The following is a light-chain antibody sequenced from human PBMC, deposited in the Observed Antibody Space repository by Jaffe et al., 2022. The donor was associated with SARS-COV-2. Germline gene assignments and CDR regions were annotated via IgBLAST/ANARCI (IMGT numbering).Light chain of an antibody. J-gene: IGLJ2*01. V-gene: IGLV1-44*01. CDR2: RND. CDR1: SSNIGRET. Sequence: QSVLTQPPSASGTPGQRVTISCSGSSSNIGRETVSWFRQLPGTAPKLLIYRNDQRPSGVPDRFSGSKSGTSASLAISGLHSDDESDYYCATWDGSLNVVVFGGGTKLTVL. CDR3: ATWDGSLNVVV.